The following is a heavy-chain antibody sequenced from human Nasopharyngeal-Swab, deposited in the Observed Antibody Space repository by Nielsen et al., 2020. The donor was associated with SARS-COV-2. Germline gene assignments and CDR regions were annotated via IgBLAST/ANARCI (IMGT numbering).Heavy chain of an antibody. D-gene: IGHD3-3*01. V-gene: IGHV3-21*01. CDR3: ARDGLDYDFWSAYFMDV. J-gene: IGHJ6*02. Sequence: GRSLRPSCAASGFTSNNYNFNWVRQLPGKGLEWVSSIISSSSYIYYADSVKGRFTIPRDNAKNSLYLQMNSLRAEDPAVYYCARDGLDYDFWSAYFMDVWGQGTTVTVSS. CDR1: GFTSNNYN. CDR2: IISSSSYI.